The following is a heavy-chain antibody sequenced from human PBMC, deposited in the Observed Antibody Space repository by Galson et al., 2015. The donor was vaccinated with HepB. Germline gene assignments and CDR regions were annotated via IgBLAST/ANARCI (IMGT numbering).Heavy chain of an antibody. CDR1: GFTFSSYA. J-gene: IGHJ4*02. V-gene: IGHV3-23*01. CDR3: AKSLRSITIFDY. D-gene: IGHD2-2*01. CDR2: ISGSGGST. Sequence: SLRLSCAASGFTFSSYAMSWVRQAPGKGLEWVSAISGSGGSTYYADSVKGRFTISRDNPKNTLYLQMNSLRAEDTAVYYCAKSLRSITIFDYWGQGTLVTVSS.